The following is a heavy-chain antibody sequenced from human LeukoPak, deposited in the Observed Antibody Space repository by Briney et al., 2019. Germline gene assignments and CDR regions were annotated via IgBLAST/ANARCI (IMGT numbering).Heavy chain of an antibody. J-gene: IGHJ4*02. D-gene: IGHD5-12*01. CDR1: GGSFSGYY. Sequence: PSETLSLTCAVYGGSFSGYYWSWIRQPPGKGLEWIGEINHSGSTNYNPSLKSRVTISVDTSKNQFSLKLSSVTAADTAVYYCARRTISYIAATINSPLTFDYWGQGTLVTVSS. V-gene: IGHV4-34*01. CDR3: ARRTISYIAATINSPLTFDY. CDR2: INHSGST.